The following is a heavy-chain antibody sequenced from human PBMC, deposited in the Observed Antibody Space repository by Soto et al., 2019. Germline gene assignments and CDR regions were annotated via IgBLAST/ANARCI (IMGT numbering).Heavy chain of an antibody. CDR2: IYYSGST. CDR3: ARDSIAYYRSYYFDY. V-gene: IGHV4-61*01. CDR1: GGSVSSGSYY. D-gene: IGHD1-26*01. J-gene: IGHJ4*02. Sequence: SETLSLTCTVSGGSVSSGSYYWSWIRQPPGKGLEWIGYIYYSGSTNYNPSLKSRVTISVDTSKNQFSLKLSSVTAADTAVYYCARDSIAYYRSYYFDYWGQGTLVTVSS.